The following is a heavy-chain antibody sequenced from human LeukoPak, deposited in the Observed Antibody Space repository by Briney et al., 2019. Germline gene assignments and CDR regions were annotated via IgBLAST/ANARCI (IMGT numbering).Heavy chain of an antibody. V-gene: IGHV4-59*08. J-gene: IGHJ2*01. CDR3: ARGGKAAVRFDL. CDR2: IYYSGST. Sequence: SETLSLTCTVSGGSINTYYWSWIRQPPGKGLEWIGYIYYSGSTNYNPSLKSRVTISVDTSKNQFSLKLSSVTAADTAVYYCARGGKAAVRFDLWGRGTLVTVSS. CDR1: GGSINTYY.